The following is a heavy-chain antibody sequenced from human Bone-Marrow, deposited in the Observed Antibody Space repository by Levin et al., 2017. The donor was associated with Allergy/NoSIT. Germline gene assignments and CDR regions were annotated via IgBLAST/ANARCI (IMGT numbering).Heavy chain of an antibody. CDR2: IWYDGTNK. CDR1: SFTFSNYG. CDR3: AKESPEVASRVFYYGMDV. Sequence: GGSLRLSCAASSFTFSNYGMHWVRQAPGKGLEWVAVIWYDGTNKYYADSVKGRFTISRDNAKNTLYLEMNSLRAEDTAVYYCAKESPEVASRVFYYGMDVWGQGTTVTVSS. V-gene: IGHV3-33*06. J-gene: IGHJ6*02. D-gene: IGHD2-2*01.